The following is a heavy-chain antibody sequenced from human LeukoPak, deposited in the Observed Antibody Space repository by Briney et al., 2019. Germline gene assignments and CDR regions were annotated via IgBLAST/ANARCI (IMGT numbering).Heavy chain of an antibody. J-gene: IGHJ4*02. CDR1: GFTFSSYG. CDR3: ARSRGYSYGFKFFDY. D-gene: IGHD5-18*01. V-gene: IGHV3-33*01. CDR2: IWYDGSNK. Sequence: GRSLRLSCAASGFTFSSYGMHWVRQAPGKGLEWVAVIWYDGSNKYHADSVKGRFTISRDNSKNTLYLQMNSLRAEDTAVYYCARSRGYSYGFKFFDYWGQGTLVTVSS.